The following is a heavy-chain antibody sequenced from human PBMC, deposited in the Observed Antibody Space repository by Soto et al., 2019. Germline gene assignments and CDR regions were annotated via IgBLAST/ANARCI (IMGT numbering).Heavy chain of an antibody. Sequence: ASVKVSCKASGYTFTGYFMHWVRQAPGQGLEWMGWINPITGGTNYAQKFQGRVAMTRDTSISTAYMELSSLRSDDTAVYYCARPAGGSDSWGQGTLVTV. CDR2: INPITGGT. CDR1: GYTFTGYF. V-gene: IGHV1-2*02. CDR3: ARPAGGSDS. J-gene: IGHJ5*01.